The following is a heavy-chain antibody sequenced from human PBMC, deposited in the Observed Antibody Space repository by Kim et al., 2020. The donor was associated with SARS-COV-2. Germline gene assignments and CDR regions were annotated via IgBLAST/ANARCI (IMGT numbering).Heavy chain of an antibody. J-gene: IGHJ4*01. CDR2: TYGGSTGS. Sequence: GGSLRLSCAVSGFTFNTHAMSWVRQAPGKGLEWVSVTYGGSTGSLYAGSLKGRFTASRDDSKSTLYLELSRLRAEDTAIYYCAKDLRGYSNDYWGQGTLVTVSS. CDR3: AKDLRGYSNDY. D-gene: IGHD5-12*01. CDR1: GFTFNTHA. V-gene: IGHV3-23*03.